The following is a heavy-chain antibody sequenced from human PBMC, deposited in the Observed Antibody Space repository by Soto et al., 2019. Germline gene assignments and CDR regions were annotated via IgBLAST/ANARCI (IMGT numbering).Heavy chain of an antibody. J-gene: IGHJ4*02. CDR3: ARVGCGGDCYVPSAFDY. Sequence: SETLSLTCAVSGGSISSGGYSWSWIRQPPGKGLEWIGYIYHSGSTYYNPSLKSRVTISADRSKNQFSLKLSSVTAADTAVYYCARVGCGGDCYVPSAFDYWGQGTLVTVSS. V-gene: IGHV4-30-2*01. D-gene: IGHD2-21*02. CDR1: GGSISSGGYS. CDR2: IYHSGST.